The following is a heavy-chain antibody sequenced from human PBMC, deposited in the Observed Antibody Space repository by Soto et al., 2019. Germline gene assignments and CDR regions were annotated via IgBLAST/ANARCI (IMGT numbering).Heavy chain of an antibody. CDR2: ISAYNGNT. CDR1: GYTFTSYG. CDR3: ARETGSSGDNWFDP. Sequence: ASVKVSCKASGYTFTSYGISWVRQAPGQGLEWMGWISAYNGNTNYAQKLQGRVTMTTDTSTSTAYMELRSLRSDDAAVYYCARETGSSGDNWFDPWGQGTLVTVSS. V-gene: IGHV1-18*04. J-gene: IGHJ5*02.